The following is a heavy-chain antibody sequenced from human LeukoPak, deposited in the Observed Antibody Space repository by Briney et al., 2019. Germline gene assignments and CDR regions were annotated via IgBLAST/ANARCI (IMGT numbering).Heavy chain of an antibody. V-gene: IGHV3-21*01. D-gene: IGHD2-2*01. CDR1: GFTFRSYS. CDR3: ARYLDIVVGEAAFDI. CDR2: ISSTSGSYI. Sequence: PGGSLRLSCAASGFTFRSYSMNWVRQAPGRGLEWVSSISSTSGSYISYADSLKGRFTISRDNAKNSLYLQMNSLRAEDTAVYYCARYLDIVVGEAAFDIWGQGTMVTVSS. J-gene: IGHJ3*02.